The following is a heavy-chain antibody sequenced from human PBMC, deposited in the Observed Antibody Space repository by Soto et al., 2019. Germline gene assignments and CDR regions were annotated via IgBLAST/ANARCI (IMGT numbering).Heavy chain of an antibody. J-gene: IGHJ3*02. CDR3: ARETYYYDSSGYYSGAFDI. V-gene: IGHV4-59*01. CDR1: GGSISSYY. D-gene: IGHD3-22*01. CDR2: IYYSGST. Sequence: SETLSLTCTVSGGSISSYYWSWIRQPPGKGLEWIGYIYYSGSTNYNPSLKSRVTISVDTSKNQFSLKLSSVTAADTAVYYCARETYYYDSSGYYSGAFDIWGQGTMVTVS.